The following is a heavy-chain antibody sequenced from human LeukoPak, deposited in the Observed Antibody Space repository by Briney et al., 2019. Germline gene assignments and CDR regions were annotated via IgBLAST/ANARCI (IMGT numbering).Heavy chain of an antibody. Sequence: SETLSLTCTVFGASISTHYWSWIRQSPGKGLEWIGYISYRGSTDYNPSLRSRVTLSVDTSTNQISLRLTSVTAADTAVYYCTRDGGVAVTPLDFDFWGQGTLVTVSS. CDR2: ISYRGST. D-gene: IGHD6-19*01. CDR1: GASISTHY. J-gene: IGHJ4*02. CDR3: TRDGGVAVTPLDFDF. V-gene: IGHV4-59*11.